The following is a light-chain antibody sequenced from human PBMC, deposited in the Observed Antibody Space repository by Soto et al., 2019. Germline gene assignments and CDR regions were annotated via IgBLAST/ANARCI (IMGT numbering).Light chain of an antibody. CDR3: QKYNSATPT. V-gene: IGKV1-27*01. CDR1: QGISTY. Sequence: DIQMTQSPSSLSASVGDRVTITCRASQGISTYLAWYQQKPGKVPKLLIYAASTLQSGVPSRFSGSGSGTDFTLTISSLQPEDVATYYCQKYNSATPTFGGGTKVEIK. J-gene: IGKJ4*01. CDR2: AAS.